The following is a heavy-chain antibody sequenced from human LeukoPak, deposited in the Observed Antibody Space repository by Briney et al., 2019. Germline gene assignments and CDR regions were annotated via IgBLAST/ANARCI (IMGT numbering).Heavy chain of an antibody. CDR2: IYSGGST. J-gene: IGHJ6*02. CDR3: ASKYSSSSKPNYGMDV. D-gene: IGHD6-13*01. Sequence: GGSLRLSCAASGFTVITNYMTWARQAPGKGLEWVSVIYSGGSTYYADSVKGRFTISRDNSKNMLYLQMNSLRAEDTAVYYCASKYSSSSKPNYGMDVWGQGTTVTVSS. CDR1: GFTVITNY. V-gene: IGHV3-66*01.